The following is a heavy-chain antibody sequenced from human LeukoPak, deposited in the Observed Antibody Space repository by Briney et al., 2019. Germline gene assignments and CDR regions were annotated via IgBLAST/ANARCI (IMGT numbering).Heavy chain of an antibody. V-gene: IGHV1-69*05. Sequence: ASVKVSCKASGGTFISYAISWVRQAPGQGLEWMGRIIPIFGTANYAQKFKGRVTITTDESTSTAYMELSSLRSEDTAVYYCARMTDGSGWYPNWFDPWGQGTLVTVSS. D-gene: IGHD6-19*01. CDR1: GGTFISYA. CDR3: ARMTDGSGWYPNWFDP. CDR2: IIPIFGTA. J-gene: IGHJ5*02.